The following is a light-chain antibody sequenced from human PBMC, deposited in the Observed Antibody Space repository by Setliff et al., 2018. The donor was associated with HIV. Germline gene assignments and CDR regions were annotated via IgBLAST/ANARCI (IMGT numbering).Light chain of an antibody. CDR1: SSNIGSNY. J-gene: IGLJ1*01. CDR2: RNN. V-gene: IGLV1-47*01. CDR3: AAWDDSLSGLYV. Sequence: QFALTQPPSVSGTPGQRVTISCSGSSSNIGSNYVYWYQQLPGTAPKLLIYRNNQRPSGVPDRFSGSKSGTSASLAISGLRSEDEADYYCAAWDDSLSGLYVFGPGTKVTVL.